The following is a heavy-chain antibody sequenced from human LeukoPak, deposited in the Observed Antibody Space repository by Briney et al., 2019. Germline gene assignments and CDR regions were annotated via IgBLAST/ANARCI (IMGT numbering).Heavy chain of an antibody. J-gene: IGHJ5*02. Sequence: PGRSLRLSCAASGFTFSSYAMHWVRQAPGKGLEWVAVISYDGSNKYYADSVKGRFTISRDNSKNTLYLQMNSLTAEDTAVYYCVRASHPGGWFDPWGQGTLVTVSS. D-gene: IGHD3-10*01. CDR2: ISYDGSNK. CDR3: VRASHPGGWFDP. V-gene: IGHV3-30*04. CDR1: GFTFSSYA.